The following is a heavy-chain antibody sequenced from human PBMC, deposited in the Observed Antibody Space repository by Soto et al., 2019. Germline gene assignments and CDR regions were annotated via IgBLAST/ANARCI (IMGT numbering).Heavy chain of an antibody. J-gene: IGHJ6*02. CDR3: ARILALYSSSSYSLYYYGMDV. V-gene: IGHV2-70*01. CDR1: GFSLSTSVMC. D-gene: IGHD6-6*01. Sequence: SGPTLVNPTQTLTLTCTFSGFSLSTSVMCVSWIRQPPGKALEWLALIDWDDDKYYSTSLKTRLTISKDTSKNQVVLTMTNMDPVDTATYYCARILALYSSSSYSLYYYGMDVWGQGPTVTVSS. CDR2: IDWDDDK.